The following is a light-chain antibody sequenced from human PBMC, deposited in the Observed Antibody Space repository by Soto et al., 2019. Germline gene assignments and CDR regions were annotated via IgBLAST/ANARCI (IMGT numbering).Light chain of an antibody. CDR3: CSYAGGRV. V-gene: IGLV2-11*01. CDR2: DVS. J-gene: IGLJ3*02. Sequence: QSVLAQPRSVSGSPGQSVTISCTGTSSDVGGYNYVSWYQQHPGRAPKLMIYDVSKRPSGVPDRFSGSKSGNTASLTISGLQAEDEADYYCCSYAGGRVFGGGTQLTVL. CDR1: SSDVGGYNY.